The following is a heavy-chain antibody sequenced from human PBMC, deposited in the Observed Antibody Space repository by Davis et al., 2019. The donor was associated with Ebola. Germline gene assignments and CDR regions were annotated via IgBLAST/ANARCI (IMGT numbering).Heavy chain of an antibody. CDR2: ILPGDSDT. V-gene: IGHV5-51*01. Sequence: PGGSLRLSCKGSGYSFTSFWIGWVRQPPGQGLEWMGAILPGDSDTRYSPSFQGQVTISADKSIPTAYLHWNSLKASDTAMYYCARQGAPYSAPANWGQGTLVTVSS. J-gene: IGHJ4*02. D-gene: IGHD1-26*01. CDR1: GYSFTSFW. CDR3: ARQGAPYSAPAN.